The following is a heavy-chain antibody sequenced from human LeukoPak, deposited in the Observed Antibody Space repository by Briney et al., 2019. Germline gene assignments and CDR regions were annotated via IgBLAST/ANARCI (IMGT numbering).Heavy chain of an antibody. Sequence: GGSLRLSCAGDGFTFSSYWMNWVRQAPGQGLEWVANINQDGSEIYYADSVKGRFTLSRDNAENSVYLQMNNLRAEETAVYYCATLNWGNLDYWGQGTLVTVSS. V-gene: IGHV3-7*01. D-gene: IGHD3-16*01. CDR1: GFTFSSYW. CDR3: ATLNWGNLDY. J-gene: IGHJ4*02. CDR2: INQDGSEI.